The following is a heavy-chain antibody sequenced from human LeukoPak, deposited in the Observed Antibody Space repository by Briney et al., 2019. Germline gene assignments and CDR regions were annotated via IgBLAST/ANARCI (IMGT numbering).Heavy chain of an antibody. CDR1: GFTFSSYS. CDR2: SSSSSSYI. J-gene: IGHJ4*02. V-gene: IGHV3-21*01. Sequence: GGSLRLSCAASGFTFSSYSMNWVRQAPGKGLEWVSSSSSSSSYIYYADSVKGRFTISRDNAKNSLYLQMDSLRAEDTAVYYCARDGDGDYGNFDYWGQGTLVTVSS. D-gene: IGHD4-17*01. CDR3: ARDGDGDYGNFDY.